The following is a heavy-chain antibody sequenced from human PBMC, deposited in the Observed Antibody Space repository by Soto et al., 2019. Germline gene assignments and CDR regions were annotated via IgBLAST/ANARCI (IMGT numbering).Heavy chain of an antibody. J-gene: IGHJ4*02. CDR1: GFTFSSYA. D-gene: IGHD3-22*01. V-gene: IGHV3-23*01. CDR3: AKDSEIVVVISSFDY. CDR2: ISGSGGST. Sequence: GGSLRLSCAASGFTFSSYAMSWVRQAPGKGLEWVSAISGSGGSTYYADSVKGRFTISRDNSKNTLYLQMNSLRAEDTAVYYCAKDSEIVVVISSFDYWGQGTLVTVSS.